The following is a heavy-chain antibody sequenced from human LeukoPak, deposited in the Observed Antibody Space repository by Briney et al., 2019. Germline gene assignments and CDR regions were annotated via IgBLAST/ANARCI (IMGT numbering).Heavy chain of an antibody. Sequence: AASVKVSCKASGYTFTGYYMHWVRQAPGQGLEWMGWINPNSGGTNYAQKFQGRVTMTRDTSISTAYMELSRLRSDDTAVYYCARGLAAAGTDWFDPWGQGTLVTVSS. J-gene: IGHJ5*02. D-gene: IGHD6-13*01. CDR1: GYTFTGYY. CDR3: ARGLAAAGTDWFDP. CDR2: INPNSGGT. V-gene: IGHV1-2*02.